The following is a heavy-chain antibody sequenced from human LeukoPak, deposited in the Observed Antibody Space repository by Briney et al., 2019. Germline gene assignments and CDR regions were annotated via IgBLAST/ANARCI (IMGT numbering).Heavy chain of an antibody. Sequence: SGPTLVKPTQTLTLTCTFSGFSLSTGGMCLSWIRQPPGKALEWLARIDWDDDKCYSTSLKTRLTISKDTSKNQVVLTMTNMDPVDTATYYCARNLNLLYYYGSGSYSEAFDYWGQGTLVTVSS. CDR3: ARNLNLLYYYGSGSYSEAFDY. J-gene: IGHJ4*02. CDR2: IDWDDDK. CDR1: GFSLSTGGMC. V-gene: IGHV2-70*11. D-gene: IGHD3-10*01.